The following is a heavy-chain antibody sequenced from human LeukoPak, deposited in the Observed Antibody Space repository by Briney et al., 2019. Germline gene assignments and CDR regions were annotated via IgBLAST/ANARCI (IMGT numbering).Heavy chain of an antibody. CDR2: SRNKANSYAT. Sequence: PGGSLRLSCAASGFIFSDHFMDWVRQAPGKGLEWVGRSRNKANSYATDYAASVKGRFTISRDASENSLHLQMNSLRTEDTAVYFCARSPRGVAPFDYWGQGILVTVSS. J-gene: IGHJ4*02. D-gene: IGHD2-8*02. CDR1: GFIFSDHF. CDR3: ARSPRGVAPFDY. V-gene: IGHV3-72*01.